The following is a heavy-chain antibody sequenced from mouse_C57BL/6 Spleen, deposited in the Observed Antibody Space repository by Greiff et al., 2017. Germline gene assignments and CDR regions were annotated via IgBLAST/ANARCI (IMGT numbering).Heavy chain of an antibody. CDR1: GYTFTSYW. CDR2: IYPGSGST. D-gene: IGHD5-1*01. CDR3: ARQEYAWFAY. Sequence: QVQLQQPGAELVKPGASVKMSCKASGYTFTSYWITWVKQRPGQGLVWIGDIYPGSGSTNYNEKFMSKATLTVDTSSSTADMQLSSLTSEDAAVYYCARQEYAWFAYWGQGTLVTVSA. V-gene: IGHV1-55*01. J-gene: IGHJ3*01.